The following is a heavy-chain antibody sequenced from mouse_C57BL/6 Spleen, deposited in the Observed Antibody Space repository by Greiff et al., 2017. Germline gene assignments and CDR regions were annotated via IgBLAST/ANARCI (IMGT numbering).Heavy chain of an antibody. CDR1: GYTFTDYY. CDR2: INPNNGGT. J-gene: IGHJ4*01. D-gene: IGHD4-1*01. Sequence: EVQLQQSGPELVKPGASVKISCKASGYTFTDYYMNWVKQSHGKSLEWIGDINPNNGGTSYNQKFKGKATLTVDKSSSTAYMELRSLTSEDSAVYYCGANWAPSRAMDDWGKGTSVTVSS. CDR3: GANWAPSRAMDD. V-gene: IGHV1-26*01.